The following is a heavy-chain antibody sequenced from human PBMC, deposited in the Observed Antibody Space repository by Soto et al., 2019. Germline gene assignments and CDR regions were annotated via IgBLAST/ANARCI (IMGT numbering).Heavy chain of an antibody. J-gene: IGHJ6*03. Sequence: GGSLRLSCAASGFTFSSYSMNWVRQAPGKGLEWVSYISSSSSTIYYADSVKGRFTISRDNAKNSLYLQMNSLRAEDTAVYYCARVLLGVHYYYYMDVWGKGTTVTVSS. CDR3: ARVLLGVHYYYYMDV. V-gene: IGHV3-48*01. CDR1: GFTFSSYS. D-gene: IGHD1-26*01. CDR2: ISSSSSTI.